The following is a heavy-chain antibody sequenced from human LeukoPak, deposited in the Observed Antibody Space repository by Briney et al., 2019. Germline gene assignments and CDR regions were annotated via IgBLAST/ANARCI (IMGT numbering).Heavy chain of an antibody. D-gene: IGHD3-10*01. CDR2: ISYDGSNK. J-gene: IGHJ4*02. V-gene: IGHV3-30*03. Sequence: GRSMTLSCALCGLTYNTFGEQCVRQAPGKWLEWVAVISYDGSNKYYADSVKGRFTISRDNSKNTMYLQMDRLRAEDPAVYVCASSLDTYGSGFYWLEWGQGTLVTVSS. CDR1: GLTYNTFG. CDR3: ASSLDTYGSGFYWLE.